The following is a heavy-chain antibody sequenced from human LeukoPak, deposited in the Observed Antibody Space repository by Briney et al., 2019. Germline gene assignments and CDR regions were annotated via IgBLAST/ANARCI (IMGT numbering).Heavy chain of an antibody. V-gene: IGHV4-39*01. CDR1: GVSISNTVYY. J-gene: IGHJ6*03. Sequence: SETLSLTCTVSGVSISNTVYYWGWIRQAPGKGLEWIGTSFDGGNSYYNPSLKSRVTMSADGSKNQFSLTLASVTAADTAVYYCATTSGYRNYYYYYIDVWGKGTTVTVSS. CDR2: SFDGGNS. D-gene: IGHD3-22*01. CDR3: ATTSGYRNYYYYYIDV.